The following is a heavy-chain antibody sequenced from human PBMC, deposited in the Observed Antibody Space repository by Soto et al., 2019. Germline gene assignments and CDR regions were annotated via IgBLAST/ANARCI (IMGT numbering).Heavy chain of an antibody. Sequence: LTWIRQHPGKGLEWIGYIYYTGTTYYNPSLKGRPSISVDTSENRFSLELTSVTAADTAIYFCASGHDAYKVRYWGRGTLVTVSS. V-gene: IGHV4-31*02. CDR2: IYYTGTT. D-gene: IGHD1-1*01. J-gene: IGHJ4*02. CDR3: ASGHDAYKVRY.